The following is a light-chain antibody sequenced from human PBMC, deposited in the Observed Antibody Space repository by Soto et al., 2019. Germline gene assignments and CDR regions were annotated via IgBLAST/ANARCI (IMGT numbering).Light chain of an antibody. J-gene: IGKJ1*01. CDR2: GAS. V-gene: IGKV3-15*01. Sequence: DIVMTQSPATLSVSPGERATLSCRASQSVGSNLAWYQQKPGQAPRLLIYGASTRATDIPSRFSGRGSGTEFTLTVSSQQSEDFAVYYCQQYNNWPRTFGQGTKVDIK. CDR1: QSVGSN. CDR3: QQYNNWPRT.